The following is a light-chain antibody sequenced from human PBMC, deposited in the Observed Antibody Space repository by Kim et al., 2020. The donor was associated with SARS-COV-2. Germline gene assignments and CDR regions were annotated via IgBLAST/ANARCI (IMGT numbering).Light chain of an antibody. CDR3: QQYYNWPRT. J-gene: IGKJ1*01. CDR2: GAS. V-gene: IGKV3-15*01. Sequence: EIVMTQSPATLSVSPGERATLSCRASKSVLTNLAWYQQKPGQAPRLLIYGASTRATGIPASFSGSGSGTEFTLTISSLQSEDFVIYYCQQYYNWPRTFGQGTKVDI. CDR1: KSVLTN.